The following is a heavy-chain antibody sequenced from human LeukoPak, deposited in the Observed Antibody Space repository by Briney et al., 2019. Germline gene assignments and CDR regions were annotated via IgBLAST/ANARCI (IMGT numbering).Heavy chain of an antibody. D-gene: IGHD2-15*01. Sequence: GASVKVSCKPSGYTFTIFGISWGRHGPGQGLEWMGWIGAYNGDTNYAQKFQGRVTMTTDTSTSTAYMDLRSLRSDDTAVYYCTRDHCRGDNCPSFDYWGQGTLVTVSS. CDR2: IGAYNGDT. CDR1: GYTFTIFG. J-gene: IGHJ4*02. V-gene: IGHV1-18*04. CDR3: TRDHCRGDNCPSFDY.